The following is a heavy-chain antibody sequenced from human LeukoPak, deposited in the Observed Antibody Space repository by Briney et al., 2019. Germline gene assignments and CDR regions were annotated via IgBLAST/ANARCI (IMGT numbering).Heavy chain of an antibody. J-gene: IGHJ4*02. D-gene: IGHD3-22*01. CDR3: ANARVMIPFFDY. CDR2: VSSHGNDG. V-gene: IGHV3-30*07. CDR1: EFTFSQFA. Sequence: GGSLRLSCAVSEFTFSQFAMHWVRQAPGKGLEWVAVVSSHGNDGYYADSVKGRFTISRDNSENTLSLQLNSLRAEDTAVYYCANARVMIPFFDYWGQGTLVTVSS.